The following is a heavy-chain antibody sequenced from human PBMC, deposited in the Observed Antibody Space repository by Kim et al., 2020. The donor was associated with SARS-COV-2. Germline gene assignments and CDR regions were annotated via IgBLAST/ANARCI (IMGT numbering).Heavy chain of an antibody. Sequence: RVTISVDTSKNQFSLKLSSVTAADTAVYYCARGRGSYYYGSGSYYGYFDYWGQGTLVTVSS. J-gene: IGHJ4*02. CDR3: ARGRGSYYYGSGSYYGYFDY. V-gene: IGHV4-34*01. D-gene: IGHD3-10*01.